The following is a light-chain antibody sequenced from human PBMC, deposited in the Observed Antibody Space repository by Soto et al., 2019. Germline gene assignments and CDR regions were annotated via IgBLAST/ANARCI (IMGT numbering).Light chain of an antibody. V-gene: IGKV1-5*03. Sequence: DIQMTQSPSTLSASVGDRVTITCRASQSISAWLAWYQQKPGKAPKILIYKASTLETGVPSRFSGSGSGTDFTLTISRLQPDDFATYYCQQYGAYPLTCGGWTKVEIK. CDR3: QQYGAYPLT. CDR1: QSISAW. J-gene: IGKJ4*01. CDR2: KAS.